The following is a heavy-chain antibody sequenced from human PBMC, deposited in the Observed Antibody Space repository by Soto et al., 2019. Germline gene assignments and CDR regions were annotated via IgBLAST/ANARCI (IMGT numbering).Heavy chain of an antibody. CDR2: INSDGSST. CDR1: GFTFSSYW. D-gene: IGHD2-15*01. V-gene: IGHV3-74*01. CDR3: ASSKVYCSGGSCYLGYYYYYMDV. Sequence: PGGSLTLSCAASGFTFSSYWMHWVRQAPGKGLVWVSRINSDGSSTSYADSVKGRFTISRDNAKNTLYLQMNSLRAEDTAVYYCASSKVYCSGGSCYLGYYYYYMDVWGKGTTVTVSS. J-gene: IGHJ6*03.